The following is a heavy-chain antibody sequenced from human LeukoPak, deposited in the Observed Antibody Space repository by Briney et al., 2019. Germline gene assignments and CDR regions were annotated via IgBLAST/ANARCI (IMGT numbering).Heavy chain of an antibody. J-gene: IGHJ4*02. V-gene: IGHV3-23*01. Sequence: GGSLRLSCAAFGFSFNNYVMSWVRQAPGKGLEWVSAISGDGARTYYADSVKGRFTISRDNSKNTLDLQMNSLRAGDTAVYYCARDRAGVNRYFDYWGQGTLVTVSS. CDR1: GFSFNNYV. D-gene: IGHD3-10*01. CDR3: ARDRAGVNRYFDY. CDR2: ISGDGART.